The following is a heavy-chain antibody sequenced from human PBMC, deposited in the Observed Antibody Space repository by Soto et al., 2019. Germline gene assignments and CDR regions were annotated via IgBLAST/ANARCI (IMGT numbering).Heavy chain of an antibody. V-gene: IGHV3-23*01. CDR2: ISGTGGST. CDR3: AKNWDTTSSSSSH. J-gene: IGHJ4*02. D-gene: IGHD6-6*01. CDR1: GFTFSTYA. Sequence: EVQLLESGGGLVQPGGSLRLSCAVSGFTFSTYAMSWVRQAPGKGLEWVSAISGTGGSTYYADSVEGRFTISRDNSKNTLYLQMNSLRAEDTAVYYCAKNWDTTSSSSSHWGQGTLVTVSS.